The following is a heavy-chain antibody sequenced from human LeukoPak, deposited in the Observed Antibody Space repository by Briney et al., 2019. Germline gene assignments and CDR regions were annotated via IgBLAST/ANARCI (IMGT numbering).Heavy chain of an antibody. J-gene: IGHJ4*02. CDR2: IYYSGTT. CDR1: GGSISSYY. V-gene: IGHV4-59*01. Sequence: SETLSLTCTVSGGSISSYYWSWIRQPPGKGLEWIGYIYYSGTTKYNPSLKSRVTISVDTSKNQISLKLGSETAADTAVYYCARDVLAYCGGDCYSGYFDYWGQGTLVTVSS. D-gene: IGHD2-21*02. CDR3: ARDVLAYCGGDCYSGYFDY.